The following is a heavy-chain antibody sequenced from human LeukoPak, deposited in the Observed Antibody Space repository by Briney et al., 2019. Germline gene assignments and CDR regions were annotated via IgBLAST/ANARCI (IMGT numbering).Heavy chain of an antibody. Sequence: GSSVKVSCKASGYTFTGYYMHCVGQAPRQRREGMGGINPNSGGTNYAQKFQGRVTMTRDTSISTAAMELSRLRSDDTAVYYCAREPVGATGDVDYWGQGTLVTVSS. J-gene: IGHJ4*02. V-gene: IGHV1-2*02. CDR3: AREPVGATGDVDY. CDR2: INPNSGGT. CDR1: GYTFTGYY. D-gene: IGHD1-26*01.